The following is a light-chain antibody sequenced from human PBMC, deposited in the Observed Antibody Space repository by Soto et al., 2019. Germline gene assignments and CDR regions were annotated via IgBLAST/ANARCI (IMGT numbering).Light chain of an antibody. CDR2: EVS. V-gene: IGLV2-14*01. CDR1: NXDVGNSDY. CDR3: SSYTDSSTLFV. J-gene: IGLJ1*01. Sequence: QSVLTQPASVSGSPGQSITISYTGTNXDVGNSDYVSWYQHHPGKAPKLMIFEVSNRPSGISDRFSGSKSGNTASLTISGLQAEDDAYYYCSSYTDSSTLFVFGTGTKVTVL.